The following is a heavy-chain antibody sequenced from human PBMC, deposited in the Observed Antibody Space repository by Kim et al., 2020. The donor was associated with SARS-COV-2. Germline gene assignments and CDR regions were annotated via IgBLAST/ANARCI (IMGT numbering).Heavy chain of an antibody. Sequence: ESVKGRFTITRDNTNNTLYLQMNSLRAEDTAVYYCAKDSYYYGSGSYLVYWGQGTLVTVSS. CDR3: AKDSYYYGSGSYLVY. D-gene: IGHD3-10*01. V-gene: IGHV3-23*01. J-gene: IGHJ4*02.